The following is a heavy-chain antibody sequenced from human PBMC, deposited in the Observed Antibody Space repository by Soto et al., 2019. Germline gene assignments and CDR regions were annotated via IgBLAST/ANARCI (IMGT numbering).Heavy chain of an antibody. V-gene: IGHV4-59*01. CDR2: IYYKGST. CDR3: ARGADCSIPSCTGNWFAS. D-gene: IGHD2-2*01. Sequence: SETLSLSCIVSGGSISNDYWSWIRQPPGKGLEWIGHIYYKGSTDYNPSLKSRVTISRDTSKSQFSLNLTSVTAADTAVYYRARGADCSIPSCTGNWFASWGQGIQVTVSS. CDR1: GGSISNDY. J-gene: IGHJ5*01.